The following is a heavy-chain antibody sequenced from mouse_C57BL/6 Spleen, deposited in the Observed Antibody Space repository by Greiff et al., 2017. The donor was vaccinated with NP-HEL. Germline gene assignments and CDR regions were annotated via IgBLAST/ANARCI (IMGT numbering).Heavy chain of an antibody. Sequence: EVKLVESEGGLVQPGSSMKLSCTASGFTFSDYYMAWVRQVPEKGLEWVANINYDGSSTYYLDSLKSRFIISRDNAKNILYLQMSSLKSEDTATYYCARGLGITTVVEGTRYYFDYWGQGTTLTVSS. D-gene: IGHD1-1*01. J-gene: IGHJ2*01. V-gene: IGHV5-16*01. CDR3: ARGLGITTVVEGTRYYFDY. CDR1: GFTFSDYY. CDR2: INYDGSST.